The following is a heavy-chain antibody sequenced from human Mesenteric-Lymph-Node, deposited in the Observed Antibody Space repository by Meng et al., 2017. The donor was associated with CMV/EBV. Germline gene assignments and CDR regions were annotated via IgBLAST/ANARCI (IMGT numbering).Heavy chain of an antibody. D-gene: IGHD3-22*01. CDR2: ISYDGSNK. CDR3: ARTYYYDITGTYLYY. J-gene: IGHJ4*02. CDR1: GFTFSSYG. V-gene: IGHV3-30*19. Sequence: GESLKISCAASGFTFSSYGMHWVRQAPGKGLEWVAVISYDGSNKYYADSVKGRFTISRDNSKNTLYLQMNSLRTEDTAVYYCARTYYYDITGTYLYYWGQGTLVTVPQ.